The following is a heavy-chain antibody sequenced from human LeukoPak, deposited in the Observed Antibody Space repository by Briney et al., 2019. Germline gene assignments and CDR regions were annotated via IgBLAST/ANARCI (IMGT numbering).Heavy chain of an antibody. Sequence: SETLSLTCTVSGYSISSGYYWGWIRQPPGKGLEWIGSIYHSGSTYYNPSLKSRVTISVDTSKNQFSLKLSSVTAADAAVYYCARDLSGFTVTTIGYWGQGTLVTVSS. CDR2: IYHSGST. CDR3: ARDLSGFTVTTIGY. V-gene: IGHV4-38-2*02. D-gene: IGHD4-17*01. CDR1: GYSISSGYY. J-gene: IGHJ4*02.